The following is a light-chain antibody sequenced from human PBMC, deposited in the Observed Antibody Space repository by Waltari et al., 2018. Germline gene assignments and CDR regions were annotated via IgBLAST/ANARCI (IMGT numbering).Light chain of an antibody. J-gene: IGKJ1*01. CDR1: QRVSSNY. Sequence: EIVMTQSPGTLSLSPGERATLSCRASQRVSSNYLAWYQQKPGQAPRHLIYSASSRATGMPDRFSGSGSGTDFTLTISRLEPEDFAVYYCQQYDNSWTFGQGTKVEIK. CDR3: QQYDNSWT. CDR2: SAS. V-gene: IGKV3-20*01.